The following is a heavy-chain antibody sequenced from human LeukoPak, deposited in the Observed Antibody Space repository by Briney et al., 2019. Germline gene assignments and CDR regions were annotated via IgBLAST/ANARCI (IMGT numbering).Heavy chain of an antibody. CDR3: ARVEYNSGWYDAFDI. J-gene: IGHJ3*02. V-gene: IGHV4-30-2*01. Sequence: SQTLSLTCAVSGGSISSGDYSWSWIRQPPRKGLEWIGYIYHSGSTYYNPSLKSRVTISVDRSKNQFSLKLSSVTAADTAVYYCARVEYNSGWYDAFDIWGQGTMVTVSS. D-gene: IGHD6-19*01. CDR2: IYHSGST. CDR1: GGSISSGDYS.